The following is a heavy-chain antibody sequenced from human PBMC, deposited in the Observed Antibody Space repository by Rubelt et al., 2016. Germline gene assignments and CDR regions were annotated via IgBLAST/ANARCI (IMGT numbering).Heavy chain of an antibody. D-gene: IGHD6-6*01. CDR3: AILPLSWYSSSSWRDY. Sequence: VRQPPGKGLEWVSLISGDGGYTYYADSVKGRFTISRDNSKNSLYLQMNSLRTEDTALYSCAILPLSWYSSSSWRDYWGQGTLVTVSS. J-gene: IGHJ4*02. V-gene: IGHV3-43*02. CDR2: ISGDGGYT.